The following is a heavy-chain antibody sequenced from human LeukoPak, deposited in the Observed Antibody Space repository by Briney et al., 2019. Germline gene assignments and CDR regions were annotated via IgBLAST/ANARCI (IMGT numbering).Heavy chain of an antibody. CDR2: IHHSGAM. Sequence: SETLSLTCTVSGGSISSGGYYCTWLRQPPGKGLEWIGYIHHSGAMYYGPSLKSRLTISVDRSKNQFSLELTSVTAADTAVYYCARGGYYGSGIDAFDIWGQGTMVTVSS. V-gene: IGHV4-30-2*01. CDR3: ARGGYYGSGIDAFDI. D-gene: IGHD3-10*01. CDR1: GGSISSGGYY. J-gene: IGHJ3*02.